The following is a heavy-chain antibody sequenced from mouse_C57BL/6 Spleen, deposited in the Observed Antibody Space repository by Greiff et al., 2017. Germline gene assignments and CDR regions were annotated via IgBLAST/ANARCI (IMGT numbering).Heavy chain of an antibody. Sequence: VQLQQSGPELVKPGASVKISCKASGYTFTDYYMNWVKQSHGKSLEWIGDINPNNGGTSYNQKFKGKATLTVDKSSSTAYMELRSLTSEDSAVYYCASSIYYNFDYWGQGTTLTVSS. CDR3: ASSIYYNFDY. CDR1: GYTFTDYY. V-gene: IGHV1-26*01. J-gene: IGHJ2*01. D-gene: IGHD2-1*01. CDR2: INPNNGGT.